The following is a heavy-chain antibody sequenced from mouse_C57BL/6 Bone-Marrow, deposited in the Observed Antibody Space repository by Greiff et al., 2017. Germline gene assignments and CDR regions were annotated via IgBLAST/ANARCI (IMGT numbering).Heavy chain of an antibody. D-gene: IGHD2-12*01. CDR1: GYTFTSYW. J-gene: IGHJ3*01. V-gene: IGHV1-50*01. CDR2: IDPSDSYT. CDR3: AYYSTFAY. Sequence: VQLQQPGAELVKPGASVKLSCKASGYTFTSYWMQWVKQRPGQGLEWIGEIDPSDSYTNYNQKFKGKATLTVDKSSSTAYMQLSSLTSEDSAVYNCAYYSTFAYWGQGTLVTVSA.